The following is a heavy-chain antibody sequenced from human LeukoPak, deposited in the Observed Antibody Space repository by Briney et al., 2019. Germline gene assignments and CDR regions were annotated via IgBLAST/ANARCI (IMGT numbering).Heavy chain of an antibody. Sequence: GASVKVSCKASGYTFTSYDINWVRQATGQGLEWMGWMNPNSGNTGYAQKFQGRVTITRNTSISTAYMELSSLRSEDTAVYYCAKDRYSSSWYNFDYWGQGTLVTVSS. J-gene: IGHJ4*02. CDR1: GYTFTSYD. CDR2: MNPNSGNT. D-gene: IGHD6-13*01. CDR3: AKDRYSSSWYNFDY. V-gene: IGHV1-8*03.